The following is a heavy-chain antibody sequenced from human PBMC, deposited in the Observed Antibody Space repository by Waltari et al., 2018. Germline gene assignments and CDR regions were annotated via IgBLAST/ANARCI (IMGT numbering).Heavy chain of an antibody. V-gene: IGHV3-72*01. CDR3: ARWDSGSCGD. J-gene: IGHJ4*02. CDR2: TKNRRNYYTT. D-gene: IGHD1-26*01. Sequence: EVHLVESGGGLVQPGGSLRLSCATSGFAFSDHYIDWVRQAPGKGLGWVGRTKNRRNYYTTEYAASVRGRFTILRDDSRNSVYLQMNSLKPEDTAVYYCARWDSGSCGDWGQGTLVTVSS. CDR1: GFAFSDHY.